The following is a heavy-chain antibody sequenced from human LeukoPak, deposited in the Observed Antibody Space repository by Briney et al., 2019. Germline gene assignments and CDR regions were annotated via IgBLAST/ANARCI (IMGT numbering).Heavy chain of an antibody. J-gene: IGHJ3*02. CDR3: ARAGYSGSYPDAFDI. V-gene: IGHV1-18*01. CDR2: ISAYNGNT. Sequence: VASVKVSCKASGYTFTSYGISWVRQAPGQGLEWMGWISAYNGNTNYAQKLQGRVTMTTDTSTSTAYMELRSPRSDDTAVYYCARAGYSGSYPDAFDIWGQGTMVTVSS. CDR1: GYTFTSYG. D-gene: IGHD1-26*01.